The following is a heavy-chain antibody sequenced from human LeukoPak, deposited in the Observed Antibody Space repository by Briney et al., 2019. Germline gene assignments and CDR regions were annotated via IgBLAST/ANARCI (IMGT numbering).Heavy chain of an antibody. CDR3: AKDKYYDISGYSSPFDC. CDR1: GFTFSSYS. J-gene: IGHJ4*02. D-gene: IGHD3-22*01. CDR2: ISSSSSTM. V-gene: IGHV3-48*01. Sequence: YPGGSLRLSCAASGFTFSSYSMNWVRQAPGKGLEWVSYISSSSSTMYYADSVKGRFTISRDNSKNTLYLQMNSLRAEDTAVYYCAKDKYYDISGYSSPFDCWGQGTLVTVSS.